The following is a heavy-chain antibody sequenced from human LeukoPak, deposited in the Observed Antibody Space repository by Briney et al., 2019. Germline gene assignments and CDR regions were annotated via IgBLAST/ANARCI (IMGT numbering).Heavy chain of an antibody. CDR2: INKDGSVQ. J-gene: IGHJ4*02. Sequence: GGSLRLSCAASGFTFSSYWMTWVRQAPGKGLEWVANINKDGSVQNYVDSVKGRFTISRDNAKNTLYLQMNSLRAEDTAVYYCTRGYAGIDYWGQGTLVTVSS. CDR3: TRGYAGIDY. CDR1: GFTFSSYW. D-gene: IGHD3-10*01. V-gene: IGHV3-7*04.